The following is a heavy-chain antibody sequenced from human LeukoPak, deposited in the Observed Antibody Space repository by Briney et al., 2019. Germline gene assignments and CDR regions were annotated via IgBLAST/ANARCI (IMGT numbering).Heavy chain of an antibody. CDR3: ASLYTYGDYDY. CDR1: GGSFSGYY. CDR2: INHSGST. J-gene: IGHJ4*02. V-gene: IGHV4-34*01. Sequence: PSETLSLTCAVYGGSFSGYYWSWIRQPPGKGLEWIGEINHSGSTNYNPSLKSRVTISVDTSKNQFSLKLSSVTAADTAVYYCASLYTYGDYDYWGQGTLVTVSS. D-gene: IGHD4-17*01.